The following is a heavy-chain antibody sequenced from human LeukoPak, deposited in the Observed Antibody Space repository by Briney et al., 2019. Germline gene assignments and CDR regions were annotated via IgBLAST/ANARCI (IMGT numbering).Heavy chain of an antibody. V-gene: IGHV3-30*03. CDR2: ISYDGSNK. CDR3: ARVIGGDSSSSRPLDY. CDR1: GFTFSSYG. J-gene: IGHJ4*02. Sequence: GGSLRLSCAASGFTFSSYGMHWVRQAPGKGLEWVAVISYDGSNKYYADSVKGRFTISRDNSKNTLYLQMNSLRAEDTAVYYCARVIGGDSSSSRPLDYWGQGTLVTVSS. D-gene: IGHD6-6*01.